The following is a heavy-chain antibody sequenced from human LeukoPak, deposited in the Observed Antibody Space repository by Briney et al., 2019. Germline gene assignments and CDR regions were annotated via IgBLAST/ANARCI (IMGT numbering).Heavy chain of an antibody. Sequence: GGSLRLSCAASGFTFSSYAMSWVRQAPGKGLEWVAVISYDGSNKYYADSVKGRFTISRDNSKNTLYLQMNSLRAEDTAVYYCAKDGDYRSFDYWGQGTLVTVSS. CDR3: AKDGDYRSFDY. V-gene: IGHV3-30*18. CDR1: GFTFSSYA. J-gene: IGHJ4*02. CDR2: ISYDGSNK. D-gene: IGHD4-17*01.